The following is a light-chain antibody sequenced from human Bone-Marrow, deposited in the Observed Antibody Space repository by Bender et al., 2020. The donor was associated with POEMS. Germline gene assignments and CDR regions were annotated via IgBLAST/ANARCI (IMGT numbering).Light chain of an antibody. Sequence: SSVLTQPPSLSVAPGKTARITCGGNVIGSESVHWYQQKPGQAPVLVLYDDTDRPSGIPERFSGSNSGNTAILTISRVEVGDEADYYCQVWDSSGDPDWVFGGGTKLTVL. CDR3: QVWDSSGDPDWV. J-gene: IGLJ3*02. CDR1: VIGSES. V-gene: IGLV3-21*03. CDR2: DDT.